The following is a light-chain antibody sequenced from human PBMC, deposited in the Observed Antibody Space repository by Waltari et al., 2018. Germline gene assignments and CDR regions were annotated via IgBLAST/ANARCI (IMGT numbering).Light chain of an antibody. CDR1: QSISTS. V-gene: IGKV1-39*01. Sequence: DIQMTQSPSSLSASVGDRVTVTCRASQSISTSLNWYQQKPGKAPKLLIYAASSLQSGVPSRFSGSGSGTDFTLTISSLQPEDFATYYCLQVNSYPHTFGQGTKLEIK. CDR3: LQVNSYPHT. CDR2: AAS. J-gene: IGKJ2*01.